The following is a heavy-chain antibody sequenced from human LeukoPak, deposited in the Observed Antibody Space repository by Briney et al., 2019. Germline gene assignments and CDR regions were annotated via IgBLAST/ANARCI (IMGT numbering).Heavy chain of an antibody. CDR3: ARDRYHYYSSGLEY. Sequence: GRSLRLSCAAFGFTFTTYTMYWVRQAPGKGLEWVAVISYDGSNENYADSAKGRFSISRDNSKNTLHLQMNSLRPEDTAVYYCARDRYHYYSSGLEYWGQGTLVTVSS. CDR1: GFTFTTYT. V-gene: IGHV3-30-3*01. J-gene: IGHJ4*02. D-gene: IGHD3-22*01. CDR2: ISYDGSNE.